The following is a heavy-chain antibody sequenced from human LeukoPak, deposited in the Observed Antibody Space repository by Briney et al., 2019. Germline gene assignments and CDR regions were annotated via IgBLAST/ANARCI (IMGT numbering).Heavy chain of an antibody. CDR2: IYRSGST. CDR3: ARRHSSGWFYY. Sequence: SETLSLTCTVSGYSISNGYYCDWIRQPPGRGLEWIGNIYRSGSTSYNPPLKSRVTISVDTSKNQFSLKVNSVTAADTAVYYCARRHSSGWFYYWGQGTLVTVSS. V-gene: IGHV4-38-2*02. J-gene: IGHJ4*02. CDR1: GYSISNGYY. D-gene: IGHD6-19*01.